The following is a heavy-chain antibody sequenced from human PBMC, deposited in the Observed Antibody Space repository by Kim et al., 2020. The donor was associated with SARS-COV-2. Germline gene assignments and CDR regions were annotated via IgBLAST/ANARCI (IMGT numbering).Heavy chain of an antibody. CDR3: ARDQVNYVYYYYGMDV. D-gene: IGHD1-7*01. V-gene: IGHV3-7*01. CDR1: GFTFSSYW. Sequence: GGSLRLSCAASGFTFSSYWMSWVRQAPGKGLEWVANIKQDGSEKYYVDSVKGRFTISRDNAKNSLYLQMNSLRAEDTAVYYCARDQVNYVYYYYGMDVWGQGTTVTVSS. J-gene: IGHJ6*02. CDR2: IKQDGSEK.